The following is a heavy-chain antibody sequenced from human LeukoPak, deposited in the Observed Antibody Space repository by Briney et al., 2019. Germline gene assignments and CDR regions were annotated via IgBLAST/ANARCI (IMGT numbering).Heavy chain of an antibody. CDR3: AGDQGGNRWTY. D-gene: IGHD3-16*01. J-gene: IGHJ4*02. V-gene: IGHV3-7*01. CDR2: IKQDGSEK. CDR1: GFTFSSYW. Sequence: GGSLRLSCAASGFTFSSYWMSWVRQAPGKGLEWVANIKQDGSEKYYVDSVKGRFTISRDNAKKSLYLQMNSLRVEDSAVYYCAGDQGGNRWTYWGQGTLVTVSS.